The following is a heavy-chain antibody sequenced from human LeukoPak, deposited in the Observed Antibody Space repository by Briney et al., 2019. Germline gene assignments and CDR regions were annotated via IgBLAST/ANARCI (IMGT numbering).Heavy chain of an antibody. V-gene: IGHV3-15*01. J-gene: IGHJ6*03. CDR3: ASAYSSSGGYYYYYYMDV. CDR1: GFTFSNAW. D-gene: IGHD6-13*01. CDR2: IKSKTDGGTT. Sequence: GGSLRLSCAASGFTFSNAWMSWVRQAPGKGLQWVGRIKSKTDGGTTHYAAPVKGRFTISRDDSKNTLYLQMNSLKTEDTAVYYCASAYSSSGGYYYYYYMDVWGKGTTVTVSS.